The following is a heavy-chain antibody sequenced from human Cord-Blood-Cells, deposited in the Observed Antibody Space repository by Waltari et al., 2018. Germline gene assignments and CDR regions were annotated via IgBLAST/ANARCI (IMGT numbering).Heavy chain of an antibody. CDR2: IKQNGSEK. CDR3: ARVVNTLWYFDL. Sequence: EVQLVESGGGLVQPGGSLRLSCAASGFTFSSYWMSWVRQAPGKGLEGVAKIKQNGSEKYYVDSVKGRFTISRDNAKNSLYLQMNSLRAEDTAVYYCARVVNTLWYFDLWGRGTLVTVSS. J-gene: IGHJ2*01. V-gene: IGHV3-7*01. CDR1: GFTFSSYW. D-gene: IGHD6-6*01.